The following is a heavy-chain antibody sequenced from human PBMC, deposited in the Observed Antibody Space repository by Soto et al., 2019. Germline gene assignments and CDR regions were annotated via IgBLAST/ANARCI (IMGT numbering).Heavy chain of an antibody. V-gene: IGHV1-8*01. CDR1: GYSFTSLD. J-gene: IGHJ4*02. CDR3: ARGVTAGVDY. Sequence: QVQLVQCGAEVREPGASVKVACKASGYSFTSLDIHWVRQTTGQGLEWMGWMQPSSGRTGYAQKFQGRVTMTRDTSINTAYMELSSLTSDDTAFYYCARGVTAGVDYWGQGTLVTVSS. CDR2: MQPSSGRT. D-gene: IGHD1-26*01.